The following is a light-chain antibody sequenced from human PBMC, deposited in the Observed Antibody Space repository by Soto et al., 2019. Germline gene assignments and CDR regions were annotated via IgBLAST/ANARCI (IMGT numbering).Light chain of an antibody. V-gene: IGKV1-5*03. J-gene: IGKJ1*01. Sequence: DIQMTPSPSTLSASVVDRVTITCRASQSISIWLAWYQQKPGKAPKLLIYKASSLESGVPSRFSGSGSGTEFTLTISSLQPDDFATYYCQQYNSYSVTFGQGTKVDIK. CDR3: QQYNSYSVT. CDR1: QSISIW. CDR2: KAS.